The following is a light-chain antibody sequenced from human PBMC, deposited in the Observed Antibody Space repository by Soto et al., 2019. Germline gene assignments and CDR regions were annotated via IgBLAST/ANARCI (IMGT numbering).Light chain of an antibody. CDR1: QSVSSSY. V-gene: IGKV3-20*01. Sequence: TQSPSTLSASVGDRVTITCRASQSVSSSYLAWYQQKPGQAPRLLIYGASSRATGIPDRFSGSGSGKDFTLTISRLEPEDFAVYYCQQYGSSPSITFGQGTRLEIK. J-gene: IGKJ5*01. CDR3: QQYGSSPSIT. CDR2: GAS.